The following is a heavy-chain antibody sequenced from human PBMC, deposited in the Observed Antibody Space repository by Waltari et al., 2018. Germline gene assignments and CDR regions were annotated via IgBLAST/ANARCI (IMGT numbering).Heavy chain of an antibody. Sequence: QVQLQESGPGLVKPSQTLSLTCTVSGGSISSGSYYWSWIRQPAGKGLEWIGYIYTSGSTNYNPSLKSRVTISVDTSKNQFSLKLSSVTAADTAVYYCARLGVATMTYYYYMDVWGKGTTVTVSS. J-gene: IGHJ6*03. V-gene: IGHV4-61*09. CDR2: IYTSGST. CDR1: GGSISSGSYY. CDR3: ARLGVATMTYYYYMDV. D-gene: IGHD5-12*01.